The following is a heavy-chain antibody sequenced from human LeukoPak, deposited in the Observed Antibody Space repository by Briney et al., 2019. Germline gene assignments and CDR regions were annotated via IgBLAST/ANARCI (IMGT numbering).Heavy chain of an antibody. CDR3: EREGESTADAFDI. Sequence: ASVKVSCKASGYTFIGYYMHWVRQAPGQGLEWMGWINPNSGGTDYAQKFQGRVTMTRDMSISTAYMELIRLRSDDTAVYYCEREGESTADAFDIWGQGTKVTVSS. D-gene: IGHD2-8*02. CDR2: INPNSGGT. V-gene: IGHV1-2*02. CDR1: GYTFIGYY. J-gene: IGHJ3*02.